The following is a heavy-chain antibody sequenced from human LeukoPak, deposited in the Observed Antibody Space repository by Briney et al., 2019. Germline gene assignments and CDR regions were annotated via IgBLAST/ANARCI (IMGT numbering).Heavy chain of an antibody. J-gene: IGHJ4*02. CDR3: ASPDTANDY. D-gene: IGHD5-18*01. CDR1: GFTFSSYA. V-gene: IGHV3-30*04. CDR2: ISYDGSNK. Sequence: GGSLRLSCVASGFTFSSYAMHWVRQAPGKGLEWVAVISYDGSNKYYADSVKGRFTISRDNSKNTLYLQMNSLRAEDTAVYYCASPDTANDYWGQGTLVTVSS.